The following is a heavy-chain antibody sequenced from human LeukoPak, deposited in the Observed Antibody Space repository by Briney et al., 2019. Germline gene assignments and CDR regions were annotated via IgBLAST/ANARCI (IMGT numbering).Heavy chain of an antibody. J-gene: IGHJ4*02. D-gene: IGHD5-18*01. CDR1: GYTFTSYD. CDR2: MNPNSGNT. Sequence: GASVKVSCKASGYTFTSYDINWVRQATGQGLEWMGWMNPNSGNTGYAQKFQGRVTMTRNTSISTAYMELSSLRSEDTAVYFCATDIGLYTYGVFDNWGQGTLVTVSS. V-gene: IGHV1-8*01. CDR3: ATDIGLYTYGVFDN.